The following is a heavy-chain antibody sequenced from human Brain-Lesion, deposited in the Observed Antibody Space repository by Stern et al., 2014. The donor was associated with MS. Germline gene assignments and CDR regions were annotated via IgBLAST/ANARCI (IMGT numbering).Heavy chain of an antibody. V-gene: IGHV5-51*01. CDR1: GYRFTSNW. Sequence: VQLVESGAEVKKPGESLKISWKGSGYRFTSNWIGWVRQMPGKGLEWMGIIWLGASYPRYSPSFQGRVTISADTSISTAYLQWSSLQASDTAMYYCARRGDSSSSGFDYWGQGTLVIVSS. J-gene: IGHJ4*02. CDR2: IWLGASYP. D-gene: IGHD6-6*01. CDR3: ARRGDSSSSGFDY.